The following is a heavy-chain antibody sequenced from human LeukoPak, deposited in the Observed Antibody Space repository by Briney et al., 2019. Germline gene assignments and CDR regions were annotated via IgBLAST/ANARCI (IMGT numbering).Heavy chain of an antibody. D-gene: IGHD3-10*01. Sequence: GGSLRLSCAVSGFTFSTYEMNWVRQAPGKGLECVSYISNSGSTIYYADSVKGRFTISRDNAKNSLYLQMNSLRAEDTAVYYCARVWGDRFFDYWGQGTLVTVSS. CDR1: GFTFSTYE. CDR2: ISNSGSTI. J-gene: IGHJ4*02. CDR3: ARVWGDRFFDY. V-gene: IGHV3-48*03.